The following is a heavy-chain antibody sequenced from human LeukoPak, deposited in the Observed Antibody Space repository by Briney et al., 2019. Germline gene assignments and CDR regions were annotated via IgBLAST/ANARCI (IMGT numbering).Heavy chain of an antibody. CDR3: ARAPPPHYPFDY. Sequence: GGSLRLSCAASGFTFSSYGMHWVRQAPGKGLEWVAVISYDVGKKYYADSVKGRFTISRDNSKNTLYLQMNSLRAEDTAVYYCARAPPPHYPFDYWGQGTLVTVSS. V-gene: IGHV3-30*03. CDR1: GFTFSSYG. J-gene: IGHJ4*02. CDR2: ISYDVGKK. D-gene: IGHD1-26*01.